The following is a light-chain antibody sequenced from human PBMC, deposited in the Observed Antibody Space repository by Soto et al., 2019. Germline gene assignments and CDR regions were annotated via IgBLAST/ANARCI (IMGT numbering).Light chain of an antibody. V-gene: IGLV2-18*02. CDR3: SSYTSSTTVV. CDR2: EVT. Sequence: QSALTQPPSVSGSPGQSVTISCTGTSGDVGTYNRVSWYQQPPGTAPKLMIYEVTNRPSGVPDRFSGSKSRNTASLTISGLQAEDEDDYYCSSYTSSTTVVFGGGTQLTVL. CDR1: SGDVGTYNR. J-gene: IGLJ2*01.